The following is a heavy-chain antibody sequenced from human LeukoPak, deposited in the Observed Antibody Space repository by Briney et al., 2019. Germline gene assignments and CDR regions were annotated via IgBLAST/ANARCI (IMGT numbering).Heavy chain of an antibody. J-gene: IGHJ4*02. D-gene: IGHD3-9*01. CDR3: ARVDDTFYFDY. V-gene: IGHV1-46*01. CDR2: INPSGGST. CDR1: GYTFTSYY. Sequence: GESLKISCKASGYTFTSYYMHWVRQAPGQGLEWMGIINPSGGSTSYAQKFQGRATMTRDTSTSTVYMELSSLRSEDTAVYYCARVDDTFYFDYWGQGTLVTVSS.